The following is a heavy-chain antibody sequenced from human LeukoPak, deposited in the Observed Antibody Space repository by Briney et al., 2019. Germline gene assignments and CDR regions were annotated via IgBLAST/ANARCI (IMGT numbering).Heavy chain of an antibody. CDR3: TRDRGSSSKRGGIDY. CDR1: GFTFGDYA. D-gene: IGHD6-6*01. Sequence: GGSLRLSCTASGFTFGDYAMSWVRQAPGKGLEWVGFIRSKAYGGTTEYAASVKGRFTISRDDSKSIAYLQMNSLKTEDTAVYYCTRDRGSSSKRGGIDYWGQGTLVTVSS. CDR2: IRSKAYGGTT. V-gene: IGHV3-49*04. J-gene: IGHJ4*02.